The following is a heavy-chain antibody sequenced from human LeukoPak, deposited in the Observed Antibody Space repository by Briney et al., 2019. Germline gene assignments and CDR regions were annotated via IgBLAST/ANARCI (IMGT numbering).Heavy chain of an antibody. J-gene: IGHJ4*02. CDR3: ARTRGSNWPTDY. CDR1: GFTFSSYW. Sequence: GSLRLSCAASGFTFSSYWMQWVGQAPGKELVWVSRINTNGSSTSYADSVKGRFTISRDSAKNTLFLQMNSLGAEDTAVYYCARTRGSNWPTDYWGQGTLVTVSS. V-gene: IGHV3-74*01. D-gene: IGHD6-13*01. CDR2: INTNGSST.